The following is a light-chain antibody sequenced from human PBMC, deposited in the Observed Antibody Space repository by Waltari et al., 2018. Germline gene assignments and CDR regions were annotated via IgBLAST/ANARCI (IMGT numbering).Light chain of an antibody. CDR1: QSVYNF. CDR2: EAS. J-gene: IGKJ4*01. CDR3: QQRANWPPLT. Sequence: EVVLTQSPATLSLSPGERATLSCRASQSVYNFLAWYQQKPGPAPRLLIYEASQRATGIPARFSGSGSGTDFTLTISNLEPEDVAVYYCQQRANWPPLTFGGGTKVEIK. V-gene: IGKV3-11*01.